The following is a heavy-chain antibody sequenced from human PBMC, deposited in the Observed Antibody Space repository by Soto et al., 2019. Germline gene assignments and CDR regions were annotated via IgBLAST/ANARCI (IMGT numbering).Heavy chain of an antibody. Sequence: SVKVSCKASGGTFSSYAISWVRQAPGQGLEWMGGIIPIFGTANYAQKFQGRVTITADASTSTACMELSSLRSEDTAVYYCARESRTGTTISYWGQGTLVTVFS. CDR2: IIPIFGTA. V-gene: IGHV1-69*13. CDR3: ARESRTGTTISY. J-gene: IGHJ4*02. D-gene: IGHD1-7*01. CDR1: GGTFSSYA.